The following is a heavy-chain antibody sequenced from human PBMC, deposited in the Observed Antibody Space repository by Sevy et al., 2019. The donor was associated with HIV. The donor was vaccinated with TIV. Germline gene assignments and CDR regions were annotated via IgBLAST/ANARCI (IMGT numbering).Heavy chain of an antibody. CDR3: ARGHYGSGTDAFDI. D-gene: IGHD3-10*01. CDR2: IGTAGDT. CDR1: GFTFSSYD. V-gene: IGHV3-13*01. Sequence: GGSLRLTCAASGFTFSSYDMHWVRQATGKGLEWVSAIGTAGDTYYPGSVKGRFTISRENAKNSLYLQMNSLRAGDTAVYYCARGHYGSGTDAFDIWAQGTMVTVSS. J-gene: IGHJ3*02.